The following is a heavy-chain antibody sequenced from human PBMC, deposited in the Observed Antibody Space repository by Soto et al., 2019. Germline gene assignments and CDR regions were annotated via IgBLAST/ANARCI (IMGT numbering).Heavy chain of an antibody. D-gene: IGHD3-3*01. V-gene: IGHV4-34*01. CDR2: INHSGSA. CDR3: AGRTSLTSVEIFSGGLSGYNWVDP. Sequence: PSETLSLTCAVYGGSFSGYYWSWIRQPPGKGLEWIGDINHSGSAYYNPSLKSRVTMSVDTSQNQFSLKLSSVTAADTAVYYCAGRTSLTSVEIFSGGLSGYNWVDPWGRGTLVTVSS. J-gene: IGHJ5*01. CDR1: GGSFSGYY.